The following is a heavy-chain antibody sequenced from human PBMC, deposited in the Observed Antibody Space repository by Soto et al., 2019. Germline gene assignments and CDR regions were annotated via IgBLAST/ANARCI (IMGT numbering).Heavy chain of an antibody. J-gene: IGHJ4*02. V-gene: IGHV3-30*18. CDR2: ISYDGSNK. D-gene: IGHD6-13*01. CDR1: GFTFSSYG. CDR3: AKDGGLAAAGRGY. Sequence: QVQLVESGGGVVQPGRSLRLSCEASGFTFSSYGMHWVRQAPGKGLEWVAVISYDGSNKYYADSVKGRFAISRDNSKNPLYLQMNSLRAEDTAVYYCAKDGGLAAAGRGYWGQGTLVTVSS.